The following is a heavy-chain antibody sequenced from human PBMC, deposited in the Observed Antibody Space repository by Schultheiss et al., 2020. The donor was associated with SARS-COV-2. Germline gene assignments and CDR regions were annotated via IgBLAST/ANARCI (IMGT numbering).Heavy chain of an antibody. Sequence: ASVKVSCKASGYTFTSYDINWVRQATGQGLEWMGWMNPNSGNTGYAQKFQGRVTMTTDTSTSTAYMELRSLRSDDTAVYYCASTAIAVAGTYFDYWGQGTLVTVSS. D-gene: IGHD6-19*01. CDR1: GYTFTSYD. J-gene: IGHJ4*02. CDR3: ASTAIAVAGTYFDY. CDR2: MNPNSGNT. V-gene: IGHV1-8*01.